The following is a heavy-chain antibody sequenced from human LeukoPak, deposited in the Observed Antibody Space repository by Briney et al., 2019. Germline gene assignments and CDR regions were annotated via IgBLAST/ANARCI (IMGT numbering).Heavy chain of an antibody. V-gene: IGHV3-21*01. CDR3: AREYYYDSSGYYYASYYMDV. CDR1: GFTFSSYS. D-gene: IGHD3-22*01. J-gene: IGHJ6*03. Sequence: PGGSLRLSCAASGFTFSSYSMNWVRQAPGKGLEWVSSISSSSSYIYYADSVKGRLTISRDNAKNSLYLQMNSLRAEDTAVYYCAREYYYDSSGYYYASYYMDVWGKGTTVTVSS. CDR2: ISSSSSYI.